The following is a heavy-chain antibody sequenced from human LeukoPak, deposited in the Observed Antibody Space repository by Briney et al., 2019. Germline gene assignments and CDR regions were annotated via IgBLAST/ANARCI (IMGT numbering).Heavy chain of an antibody. D-gene: IGHD6-19*01. CDR1: GFTFSSYG. CDR2: ISYDGSNK. CDR3: AKDRSSGWYFDY. J-gene: IGHJ4*02. Sequence: GGSLRLSCAASGFTFSSYGMQWVRQAPGKGLEWVAVISYDGSNKYYADSVKGRFTISRDNSKNTLYLQMNSLRAEDTAVYYCAKDRSSGWYFDYWGQGTLVTVSS. V-gene: IGHV3-30*18.